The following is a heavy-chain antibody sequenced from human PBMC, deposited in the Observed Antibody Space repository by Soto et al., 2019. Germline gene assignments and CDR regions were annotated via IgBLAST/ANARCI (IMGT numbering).Heavy chain of an antibody. CDR3: ARTYYDSSGSYYYYGMDV. Sequence: SETLSLTCTVSGGSISSYYWSWIRQPPGKGLEWIGYIYYSGSTNYNPSLKSRVTISVDTSKNQFSLKLSSVTAADTAVYYCARTYYDSSGSYYYYGMDVWGQGTTVTVYS. CDR1: GGSISSYY. V-gene: IGHV4-59*01. J-gene: IGHJ6*02. CDR2: IYYSGST. D-gene: IGHD3-22*01.